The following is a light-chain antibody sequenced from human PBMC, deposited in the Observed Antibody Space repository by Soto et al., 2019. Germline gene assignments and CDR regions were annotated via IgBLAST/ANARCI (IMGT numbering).Light chain of an antibody. CDR2: EVT. CDR1: SSDVGKYDR. Sequence: QSALTQPPSVSGSPGQSVTISCTGTSSDVGKYDRVSWYQQFPGTAPKLIIYEVTNRPSGVPARFSGSKSGNTASLTISGLQAEDEADYYCSSYINTSRYVFGTGIKLTVL. CDR3: SSYINTSRYV. J-gene: IGLJ1*01. V-gene: IGLV2-18*02.